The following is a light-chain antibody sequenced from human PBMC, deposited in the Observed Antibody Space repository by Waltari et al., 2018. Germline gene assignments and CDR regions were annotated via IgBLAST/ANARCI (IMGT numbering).Light chain of an antibody. J-gene: IGLJ3*02. V-gene: IGLV2-23*02. CDR1: SSDIGSYNL. CDR3: CSYSGSNTLM. Sequence: QSALTQPASVSGSPGQSITISCTGTSSDIGSYNLVSWYQYHPGKAPKLIIYEVSRRPLGVSSLFSGSTSGDTASLTVSGLQAEDEADYYCCSYSGSNTLMFGGGTKLTVL. CDR2: EVS.